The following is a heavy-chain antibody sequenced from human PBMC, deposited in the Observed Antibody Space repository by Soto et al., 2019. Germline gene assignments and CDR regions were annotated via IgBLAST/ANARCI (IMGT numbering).Heavy chain of an antibody. Sequence: GGSLRLSCAASGFTFSSYAMHWVRQAPGKGLEYVSAISSNGGSTYYANSVKGRFTISRDNSKNTLYLQMGSLRAEDMAVYYCARAPLRGTKHYYYGMDVWGQGTTVTVSS. D-gene: IGHD2-8*01. V-gene: IGHV3-64*01. J-gene: IGHJ6*02. CDR3: ARAPLRGTKHYYYGMDV. CDR2: ISSNGGST. CDR1: GFTFSSYA.